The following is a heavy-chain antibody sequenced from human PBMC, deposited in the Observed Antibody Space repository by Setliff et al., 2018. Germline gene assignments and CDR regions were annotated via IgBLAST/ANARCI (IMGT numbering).Heavy chain of an antibody. CDR1: GASISSSSYY. CDR3: ARTDDYYNFYAY. V-gene: IGHV4-39*07. J-gene: IGHJ4*02. D-gene: IGHD3-3*01. CDR2: IFYGGST. Sequence: KPSETLSLTCTVSGASISSSSYYWAWIRQPPGRGLELIGSIFYGGSTYYNPSLKSRVTISIDAPKNQFSLKLDSVTAADTAVYYCARTDDYYNFYAYWGQGTLVTVSS.